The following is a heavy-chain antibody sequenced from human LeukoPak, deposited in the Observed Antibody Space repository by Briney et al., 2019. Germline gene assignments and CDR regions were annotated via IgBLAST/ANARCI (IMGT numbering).Heavy chain of an antibody. CDR3: AKDLAAAAGTNIFLT. CDR1: TFIFGSYS. CDR2: ISGSGGST. Sequence: PGGSLRLSCVGSTFIFGSYSMNWVRQAPGKGLEWVSAISGSGGSTYYADSVKGRFTISRDNSKNTLYLQMNSLRAEDTAVYYCAKDLAAAAGTNIFLTWGQGTLVTVSS. V-gene: IGHV3-23*01. D-gene: IGHD6-13*01. J-gene: IGHJ5*02.